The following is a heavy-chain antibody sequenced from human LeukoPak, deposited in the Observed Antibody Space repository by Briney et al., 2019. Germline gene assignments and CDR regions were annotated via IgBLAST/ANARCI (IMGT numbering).Heavy chain of an antibody. Sequence: GGSLRLSCAASGFTFSSYWMHWVRQAPGKGLVWVSRIDSYGSSTSFADSVKGRFTISRDNAKNTLYLQMNSLRAEDTAVYYCARDVPVVRGPTNNWFDPWGQGTLVTVSS. D-gene: IGHD3-10*01. CDR3: ARDVPVVRGPTNNWFDP. V-gene: IGHV3-74*01. J-gene: IGHJ5*02. CDR1: GFTFSSYW. CDR2: IDSYGSST.